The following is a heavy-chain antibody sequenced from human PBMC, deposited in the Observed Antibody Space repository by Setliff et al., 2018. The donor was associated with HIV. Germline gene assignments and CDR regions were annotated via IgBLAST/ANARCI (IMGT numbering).Heavy chain of an antibody. Sequence: SETLSLTCTVSGDSISNYYWSWVRQRPGKGLEWLGYIFSTGDTDYNPSLKGRLTISLDTSDNHLYLRLNSVTAADTAVYYCAREPIVTTRQGFFDLWGQGMLVTVSS. D-gene: IGHD5-12*01. CDR2: IFSTGDT. CDR3: AREPIVTTRQGFFDL. CDR1: GDSISNYY. J-gene: IGHJ4*02. V-gene: IGHV4-59*06.